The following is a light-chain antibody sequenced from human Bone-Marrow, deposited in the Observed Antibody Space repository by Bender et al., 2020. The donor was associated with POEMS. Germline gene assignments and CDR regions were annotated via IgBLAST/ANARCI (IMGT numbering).Light chain of an antibody. Sequence: QSALTQPASVSGSRGQSISISCTGTNNDVGAFKYVSWYQQQPGKAPKLILYDVSNRPSGVSDRFSGSKSGNTASLAITGLQAEDEADYYCQSYDSSLSGSVFGGGTKLTVL. J-gene: IGLJ3*02. CDR2: DVS. CDR1: NNDVGAFKY. CDR3: QSYDSSLSGSV. V-gene: IGLV2-14*03.